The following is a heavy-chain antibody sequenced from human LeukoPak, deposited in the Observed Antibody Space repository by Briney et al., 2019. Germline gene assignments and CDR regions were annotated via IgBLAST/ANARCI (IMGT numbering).Heavy chain of an antibody. V-gene: IGHV3-23*01. CDR3: AKVAVVGATFHAFHI. D-gene: IGHD2-15*01. J-gene: IGHJ3*02. CDR1: GFTFSSYA. CDR2: TSGRGNT. Sequence: PGGSLRLSCAASGFTFSSYAMNWVRQTPGKGLEWASATSGRGNTYNADSVKGRFTISRDNSKNTLYPQMNSLRAEGTALYYSAKVAVVGATFHAFHIWGQGTMVTVSS.